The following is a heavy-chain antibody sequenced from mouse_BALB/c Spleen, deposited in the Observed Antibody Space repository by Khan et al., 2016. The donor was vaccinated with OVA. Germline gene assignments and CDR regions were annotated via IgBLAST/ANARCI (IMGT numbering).Heavy chain of an antibody. CDR2: IWSGGST. CDR1: GFSLTTYG. Sequence: QVQLKQSGPGLVQPSQSLSISCTVSGFSLTTYGVHWVRQSPGKGLEWLGVIWSGGSTDYNAAFISRLSISKDNSKSQVFFKMNSLQANDTAIYYCARNYDYDEGLAYWGQGTLVTVSA. CDR3: ARNYDYDEGLAY. D-gene: IGHD2-4*01. J-gene: IGHJ3*01. V-gene: IGHV2-2*02.